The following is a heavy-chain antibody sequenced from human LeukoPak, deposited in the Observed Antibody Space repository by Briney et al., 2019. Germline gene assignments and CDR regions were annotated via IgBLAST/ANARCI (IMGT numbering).Heavy chain of an antibody. Sequence: GGSLRLSCAASGFTFSNYGMHWVRQAPGKGLEWVAVISYDGSNKYYADSVKGRFTISRDNSKNTLYLQMNSLRAEDTAVYYCASSSGPWLVRGTAGFDYWGQGTLVTVSS. CDR1: GFTFSNYG. J-gene: IGHJ4*02. CDR3: ASSSGPWLVRGTAGFDY. V-gene: IGHV3-30*03. D-gene: IGHD6-19*01. CDR2: ISYDGSNK.